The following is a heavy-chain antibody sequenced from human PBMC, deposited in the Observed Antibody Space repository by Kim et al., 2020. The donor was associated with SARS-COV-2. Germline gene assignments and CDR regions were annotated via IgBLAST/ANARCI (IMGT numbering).Heavy chain of an antibody. J-gene: IGHJ4*02. Sequence: GGSLRLSCAASGFTFSSYGMHWVRQAPGKGLEWVAVIWYDGSNKYYADSVKGRFTISRDNSKNTLYLQMNSLRAEDTAVYYCARVRVGLGVGSGSYYPDYWGQGTLVTVSS. CDR1: GFTFSSYG. CDR3: ARVRVGLGVGSGSYYPDY. V-gene: IGHV3-33*08. CDR2: IWYDGSNK. D-gene: IGHD3-10*01.